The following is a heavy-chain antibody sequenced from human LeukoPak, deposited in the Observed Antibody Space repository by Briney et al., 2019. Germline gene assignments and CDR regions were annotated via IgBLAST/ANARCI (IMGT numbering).Heavy chain of an antibody. V-gene: IGHV3-74*01. J-gene: IGHJ6*02. CDR3: SREEVSNYYYYGMDV. CDR1: GFTFRSYW. D-gene: IGHD2-8*01. Sequence: PGGSLRLSCAASGFTFRSYWMRWVRQVPGKGLVWVSRINSDGSSTTYADSVKGRFTVSRDNAKNTLYLQMNSLRAEDTAVYYCSREEVSNYYYYGMDVWGQGTTVTVSS. CDR2: INSDGSST.